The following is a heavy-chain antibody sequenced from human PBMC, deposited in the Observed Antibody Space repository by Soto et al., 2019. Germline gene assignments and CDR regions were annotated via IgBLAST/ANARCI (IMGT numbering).Heavy chain of an antibody. Sequence: SETLSLTCTVSGGSISSSSYYWGWIRQPPGKGLEWIGSIYYSGSTYYNPSLKSRVTISVDTSKNQFSLKLSSVTAADTAVYYCARQWLVLGYYYYGMDAWGQGTTVTVSS. D-gene: IGHD6-19*01. J-gene: IGHJ6*02. CDR2: IYYSGST. CDR3: ARQWLVLGYYYYGMDA. CDR1: GGSISSSSYY. V-gene: IGHV4-39*01.